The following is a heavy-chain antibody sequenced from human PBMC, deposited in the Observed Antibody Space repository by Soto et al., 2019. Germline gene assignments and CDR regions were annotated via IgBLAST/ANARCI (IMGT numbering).Heavy chain of an antibody. J-gene: IGHJ4*02. V-gene: IGHV3-23*01. CDR1: GFTFSNYA. Sequence: EVQLLESGGGLVQSGGSLRLSCAASGFTFSNYAMSWVRQAPGKGLEWVSAISGSGGRTDYADSVKGRFTISRDKSKNTLYLQMNSLRAEDTAVYYCAKASISSSWYRGYFDYWGQGTLVTVSS. D-gene: IGHD6-13*01. CDR3: AKASISSSWYRGYFDY. CDR2: ISGSGGRT.